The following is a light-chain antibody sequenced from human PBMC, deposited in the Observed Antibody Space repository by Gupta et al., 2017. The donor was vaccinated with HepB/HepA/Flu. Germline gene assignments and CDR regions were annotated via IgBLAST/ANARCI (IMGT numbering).Light chain of an antibody. V-gene: IGKV3-20*01. CDR1: QTVISDY. CDR3: QQEGSSPVT. CDR2: GAS. Sequence: ETVLTQTPGILSLSPGEGATLFCKASQTVISDYVAWYQQKPGQAPRLLVYGASRRSADIPDRFSGSGSGTDFTLTISRLEPEDFAIHYCQQEGSSPVTFGQGTRVEIK. J-gene: IGKJ5*01.